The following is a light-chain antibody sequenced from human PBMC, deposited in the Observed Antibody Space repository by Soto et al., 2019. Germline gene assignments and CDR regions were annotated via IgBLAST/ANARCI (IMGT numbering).Light chain of an antibody. CDR1: QTVSNIY. CDR2: GAS. Sequence: SVLTQSPGTLSLSPGERATLSCRASQTVSNIYLSWYQQKPGQAPRLLIYGASIRATGIPDRFSGSRSGADFTLTISRLEPEDFAVYYCQQFDDSPPAFTFGQGTKPEI. V-gene: IGKV3-20*01. J-gene: IGKJ2*01. CDR3: QQFDDSPPAFT.